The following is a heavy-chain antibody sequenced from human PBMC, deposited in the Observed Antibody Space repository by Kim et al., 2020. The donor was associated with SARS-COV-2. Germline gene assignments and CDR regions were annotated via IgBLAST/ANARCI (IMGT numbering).Heavy chain of an antibody. CDR1: GFTFSSYW. V-gene: IGHV3-7*01. J-gene: IGHJ3*02. CDR2: IKQDANQK. Sequence: GGSLRLSCAASGFTFSSYWMTWVRQAPGKGLEWLANIKQDANQKYYVDAVKGRFTFSRDNAKTSLYLQMKSLRAETTAVYYCARDADLYSSVKDAFDIWGQGTMVTVSS. D-gene: IGHD6-19*01. CDR3: ARDADLYSSVKDAFDI.